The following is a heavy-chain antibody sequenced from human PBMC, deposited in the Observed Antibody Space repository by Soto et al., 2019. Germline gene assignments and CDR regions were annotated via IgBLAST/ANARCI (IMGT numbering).Heavy chain of an antibody. CDR1: GYMFVDYW. CDR2: VYPRDSDT. CDR3: ARPPLPGYSIHFNS. Sequence: ESLKVSFKASGYMFVDYWIVWVRQMPGKGLEWMGIVYPRDSDTRYSPSFQGQVTISADRSTGTAFLQWRSLKASDTALYYCARPPLPGYSIHFNSWGQGTLVTVSS. J-gene: IGHJ4*02. D-gene: IGHD2-15*01. V-gene: IGHV5-51*01.